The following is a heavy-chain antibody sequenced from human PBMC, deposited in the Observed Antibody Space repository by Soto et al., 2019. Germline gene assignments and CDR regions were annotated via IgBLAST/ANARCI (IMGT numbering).Heavy chain of an antibody. CDR1: GFSLNTNGMG. CDR3: AVWNDESGLDV. V-gene: IGHV2-5*02. Sequence: QITLKESGPTLVRPTQTLTLTCSFSGFSLNTNGMGVGWIRQPPGKALAWLAFFYWDEDQRYSPSLKTRLTVTTDTSKNEVVLTLTSLDPLDTGTYYCAVWNDESGLDVWCQGTTVTVSS. CDR2: FYWDEDQ. D-gene: IGHD1-1*01. J-gene: IGHJ6*02.